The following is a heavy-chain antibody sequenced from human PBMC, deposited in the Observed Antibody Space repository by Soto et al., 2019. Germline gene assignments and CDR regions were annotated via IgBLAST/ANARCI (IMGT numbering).Heavy chain of an antibody. CDR2: VSSYNGNT. J-gene: IGHJ4*02. V-gene: IGHV1-18*01. CDR1: GYTFTDHG. Sequence: ASVKVSCKTSGYTFTDHGIDWVRQAPGQGLEWVGWVSSYNGNTNYAYNLKDRVIMTTDASTSTAYMELRGLRSDDTAVYYCAREVEGSYSPADFWGQGTPVTISS. CDR3: AREVEGSYSPADF. D-gene: IGHD3-10*01.